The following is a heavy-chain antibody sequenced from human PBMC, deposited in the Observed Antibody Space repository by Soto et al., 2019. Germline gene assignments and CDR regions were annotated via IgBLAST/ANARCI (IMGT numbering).Heavy chain of an antibody. V-gene: IGHV4-34*01. D-gene: IGHD1-26*01. J-gene: IGHJ4*02. CDR3: ASSLVGAYAFDY. CDR1: GGSFSTYY. CDR2: INHSGNT. Sequence: SETLSLTCTVYGGSFSTYYWSWIRQPPGKGLEWIGEINHSGNTNYNPSLMGRVTISRDNSKNTLYLQMNSLRAEDTAVYYCASSLVGAYAFDYWGQGTLVTVSS.